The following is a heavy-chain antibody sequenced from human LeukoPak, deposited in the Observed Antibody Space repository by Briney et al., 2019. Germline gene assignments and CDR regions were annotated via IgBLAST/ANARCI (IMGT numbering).Heavy chain of an antibody. J-gene: IGHJ4*02. Sequence: SETLSLTCIVSGGSISSSSYYWGWIRQPPGKGLEWIGSIYHSGSTYYDPSLKSRVTISVDTSKNQFSLNLSSVTAADTAVYYCARGVARSSKFHFSYYFDYWGQGTLVTVSS. D-gene: IGHD6-6*01. CDR2: IYHSGST. CDR3: ARGVARSSKFHFSYYFDY. CDR1: GGSISSSSYY. V-gene: IGHV4-39*07.